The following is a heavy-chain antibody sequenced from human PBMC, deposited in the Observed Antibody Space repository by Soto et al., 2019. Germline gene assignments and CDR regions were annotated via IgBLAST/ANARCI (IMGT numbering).Heavy chain of an antibody. CDR3: ARPYGGKIGDAPDL. CDR1: GFTFSIYG. CDR2: ISDSGDSA. D-gene: IGHD2-15*01. V-gene: IGHV3-23*01. J-gene: IGHJ3*01. Sequence: GGSLRLSCAASGFTFSIYGMSWVRQVPGKRLEWVSTISDSGDSAYYADSVKGRFTISRDNSKNTLYLQMNSLRAEDTAVYYCARPYGGKIGDAPDLWGQGTMVTVSS.